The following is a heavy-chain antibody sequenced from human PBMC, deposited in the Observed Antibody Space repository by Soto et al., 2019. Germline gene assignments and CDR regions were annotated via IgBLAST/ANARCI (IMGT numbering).Heavy chain of an antibody. J-gene: IGHJ4*02. V-gene: IGHV4-59*08. CDR3: ARGTTGTMTIDY. D-gene: IGHD1-1*01. CDR1: GGSIISYY. Sequence: LEILSLTCTVSGGSIISYYWSWIRQPPGKGLEWIGYIYYSGSTNYNPSLKSRVTISVDTSKNQFSLKLSSVTAADTAVYYCARGTTGTMTIDYWGQGTLVTVSS. CDR2: IYYSGST.